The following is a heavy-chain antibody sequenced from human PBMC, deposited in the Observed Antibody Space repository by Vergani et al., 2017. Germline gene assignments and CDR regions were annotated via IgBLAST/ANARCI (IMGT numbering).Heavy chain of an antibody. CDR1: GFSVNSYPMR. Sequence: QVTLKESGPALVKPTQTLTLTCTLPGFSVNSYPMRVSWIRQPPGKALEWLARIDWDKDKFYDRSLKTRLTISKDTSKNQVVLSMTNMDPVDTAMYYCGQILSKNSSNYDAFDIWGQGTMFIVSS. CDR3: GQILSKNSSNYDAFDI. J-gene: IGHJ3*02. V-gene: IGHV2-70*04. CDR2: IDWDKDK. D-gene: IGHD5-24*01.